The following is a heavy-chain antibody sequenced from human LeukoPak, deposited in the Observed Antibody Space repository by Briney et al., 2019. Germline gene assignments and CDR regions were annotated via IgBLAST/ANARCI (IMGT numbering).Heavy chain of an antibody. J-gene: IGHJ4*02. Sequence: PGGSLRLSCAASGFTFSSYAMSWVRQVPGKGLQWISAISGSGGSTYYADSVKGRFTISRDNSKNTLYLQMNSLRAEDTAEYYCAKDSDSVRGVIINWGQGTLVTVSS. CDR1: GFTFSSYA. CDR3: AKDSDSVRGVIIN. D-gene: IGHD3-10*01. V-gene: IGHV3-23*01. CDR2: ISGSGGST.